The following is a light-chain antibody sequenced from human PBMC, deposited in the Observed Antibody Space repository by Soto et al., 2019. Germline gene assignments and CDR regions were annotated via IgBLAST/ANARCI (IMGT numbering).Light chain of an antibody. J-gene: IGKJ1*01. Sequence: EVVLPQSXDTLSLSPVERGSVSWRASQSVSSNLAWYKQKPGQAPRLIIYGAYTRATDITGRFSGSGSGTEFTITIGSMQYEDCALYYCKKYNNWPRTFGQGPKV. CDR3: KKYNNWPRT. V-gene: IGKV3-15*01. CDR2: GAY. CDR1: QSVSSN.